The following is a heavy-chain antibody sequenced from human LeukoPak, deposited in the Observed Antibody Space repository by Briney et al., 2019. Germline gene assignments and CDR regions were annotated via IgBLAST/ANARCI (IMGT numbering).Heavy chain of an antibody. V-gene: IGHV4-39*01. CDR2: IYYSGST. CDR1: GGSISSSSYY. Sequence: PSETLSLTCTVSGGSISSSSYYWGWIRQPPGKGLEWIVSIYYSGSTYYNPSLKSRVTISVDTSKNQFSLKLSSVTAADTAVYYCARHLAPDRGDWFDPWGQGTLVTVSS. J-gene: IGHJ5*02. CDR3: ARHLAPDRGDWFDP. D-gene: IGHD2-2*01.